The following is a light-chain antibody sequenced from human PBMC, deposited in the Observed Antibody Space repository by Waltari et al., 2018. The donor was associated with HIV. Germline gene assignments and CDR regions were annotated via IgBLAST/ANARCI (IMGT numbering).Light chain of an antibody. CDR2: DDY. V-gene: IGLV6-57*01. CDR1: SGSIASNY. CDR3: QSYDSTNLV. J-gene: IGLJ3*02. Sequence: NFMLIQPHSVSESPGKTVTISCTRSSGSIASNYVHWYQQRPGSSPTTVIYDDYRRPSGVPDRFSGSIDSSSNSASLTISGLKTEDEADYYCQSYDSTNLVFGGGTKLTVL.